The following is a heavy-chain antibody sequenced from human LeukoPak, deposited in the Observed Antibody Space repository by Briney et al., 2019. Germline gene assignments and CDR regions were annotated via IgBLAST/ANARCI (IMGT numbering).Heavy chain of an antibody. D-gene: IGHD3-9*01. CDR3: ARGKAYYDILTGYSAYYFDY. J-gene: IGHJ4*02. V-gene: IGHV1-8*01. CDR1: GYTFTSYD. CDR2: KNPNSGST. Sequence: ASVKVSCKASGYTFTSYDINWVRQATGQGLEWMGWKNPNSGSTGYAQKFQGRVTMTRNTSISTAYMELSSLRSEDTAVYYCARGKAYYDILTGYSAYYFDYWGQGTLVTVSS.